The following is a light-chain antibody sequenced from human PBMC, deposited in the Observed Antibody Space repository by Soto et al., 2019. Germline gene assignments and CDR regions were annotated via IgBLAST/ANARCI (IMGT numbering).Light chain of an antibody. CDR3: QQLKSYST. V-gene: IGKV1-9*01. CDR1: QGIYSY. J-gene: IGKJ5*01. Sequence: DIQLTQSPSFVSASVGDRVTITCRASQGIYSYLAWYQQKPGKAPKLLISAASTLQSGVPSRFSGSGSGTDFTLTISSQQPEDFATYYCQQLKSYSTFGQGTRLEIK. CDR2: AAS.